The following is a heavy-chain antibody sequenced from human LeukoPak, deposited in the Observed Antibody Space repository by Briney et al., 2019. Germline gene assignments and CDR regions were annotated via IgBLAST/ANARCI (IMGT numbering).Heavy chain of an antibody. V-gene: IGHV3-23*01. CDR1: GFTFSSYA. J-gene: IGHJ3*02. CDR3: ARDSPSGSDIFDI. D-gene: IGHD2-15*01. CDR2: ISGSGGST. Sequence: GGSLRLSCAASGFTFSSYAMSWVRQAPGKGLEWVSAISGSGGSTYYADSVKGRFTISRDNAKNSLYLQMNSLRAEDTAVYYCARDSPSGSDIFDIWGQGTMVTVSS.